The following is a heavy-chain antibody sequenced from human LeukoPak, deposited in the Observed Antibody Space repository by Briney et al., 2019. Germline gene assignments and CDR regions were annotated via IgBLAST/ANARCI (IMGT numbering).Heavy chain of an antibody. CDR3: ARDAAYGYDRFDY. V-gene: IGHV3-20*04. CDR1: GFTFDDSV. D-gene: IGHD5-18*01. CDR2: NWNGGST. J-gene: IGHJ4*02. Sequence: GGSLRLSCAASGFTFDDSVMSWVRQAPGKGLEWVSSNWNGGSTGYADSVKGRFTISRDNAKKSLYLQMNSLRGEDTAVYYCARDAAYGYDRFDYWGQGTQVTVSS.